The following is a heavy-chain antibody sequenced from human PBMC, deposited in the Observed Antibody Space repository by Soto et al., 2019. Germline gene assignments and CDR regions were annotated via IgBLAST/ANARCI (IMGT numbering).Heavy chain of an antibody. CDR2: ISYDGSNK. Sequence: QVQLVESGGGVVQPGRSLRLSCAASGFTFSSYGMHWVRQAPGKGLEWVAVISYDGSNKYYADSVKGRFTISRDNSKNTLYLQMNSVRAEDTAVYYCAKVQAPRDYYYHGMDVWGQGTTVTVSS. J-gene: IGHJ6*02. CDR3: AKVQAPRDYYYHGMDV. CDR1: GFTFSSYG. V-gene: IGHV3-30*18.